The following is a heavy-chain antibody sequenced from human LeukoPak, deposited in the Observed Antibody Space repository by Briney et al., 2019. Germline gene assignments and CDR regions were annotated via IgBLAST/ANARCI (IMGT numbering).Heavy chain of an antibody. CDR2: IYSGGST. Sequence: GGSLRLSSAASGFIVSSNYMSWVRQAPGKGLEWVSVIYSGGSTYYADSVKGRFTISRDNSKNTVYLQMNSLRAEDTAVYYCAREAGSGSYHYYYMDVWGKGTTVTVSS. D-gene: IGHD3-10*01. CDR1: GFIVSSNY. CDR3: AREAGSGSYHYYYMDV. V-gene: IGHV3-66*02. J-gene: IGHJ6*03.